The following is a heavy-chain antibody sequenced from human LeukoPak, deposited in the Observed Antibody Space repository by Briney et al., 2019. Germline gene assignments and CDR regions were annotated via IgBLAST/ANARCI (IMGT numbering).Heavy chain of an antibody. V-gene: IGHV3-7*01. CDR3: ARNGANIVVVPAAYDAPEAFDI. J-gene: IGHJ3*02. CDR1: GLTFSSYW. Sequence: PGGSLRLSCAASGLTFSSYWMSWVRQAPGKGLEWVANIKQDGSEKYYVDSVKGRFTISRDNAKNSLYLQMNSLRAEDTAVYYCARNGANIVVVPAAYDAPEAFDIWGQGTMVTVSS. D-gene: IGHD2-2*01. CDR2: IKQDGSEK.